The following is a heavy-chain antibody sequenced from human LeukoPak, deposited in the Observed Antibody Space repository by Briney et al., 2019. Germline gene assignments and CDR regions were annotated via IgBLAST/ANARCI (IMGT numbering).Heavy chain of an antibody. CDR1: GYTFTSYC. CDR3: PSGGQLWYPDY. D-gene: IGHD5-18*01. V-gene: IGHV1-46*01. Sequence: AAVKVSCKASGYTFTSYCMHWVRQAPGQGLEWMGSINPSGGNTGYAQKFQGRVTITRDMSRSTVYMELSGLTSEDRAVYLCPSGGQLWYPDYWGEGTLVTVSS. CDR2: INPSGGNT. J-gene: IGHJ4*02.